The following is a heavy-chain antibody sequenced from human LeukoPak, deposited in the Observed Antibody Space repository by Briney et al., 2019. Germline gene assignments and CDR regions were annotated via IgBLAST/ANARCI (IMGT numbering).Heavy chain of an antibody. V-gene: IGHV1-18*01. D-gene: IGHD4-23*01. CDR1: GYTFTSYG. CDR2: ISAYNGNT. Sequence: ASVKVCCKASGYTFTSYGISWVRQAPGQGLEWMGWISAYNGNTNSAQKLQGRVTMTTDTSTSTAYMELRSLRSDDTAVDYGRRDYGGKRCFDYWGQGTLVTVSS. CDR3: RRDYGGKRCFDY. J-gene: IGHJ4*02.